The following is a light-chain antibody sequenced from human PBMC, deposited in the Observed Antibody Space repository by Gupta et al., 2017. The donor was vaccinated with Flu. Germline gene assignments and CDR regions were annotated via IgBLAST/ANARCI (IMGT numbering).Light chain of an antibody. Sequence: EVVLTQSPATLVLSPGERATLSCRASQSVSIYLAWYQQKPGQAPRLLIYDTSNRATGIPARFSGSGSGTDFTLTISSLEPEDFAVYYCQHRINWPWTFGQGTKVESK. CDR1: QSVSIY. CDR3: QHRINWPWT. CDR2: DTS. J-gene: IGKJ1*01. V-gene: IGKV3-11*01.